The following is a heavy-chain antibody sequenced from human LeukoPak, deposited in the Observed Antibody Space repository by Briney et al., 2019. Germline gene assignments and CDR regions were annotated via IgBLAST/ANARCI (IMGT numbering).Heavy chain of an antibody. Sequence: GASVKVSCKASGYTFTGYYMHWVRQAPGQGLEWMGWINPNSGGTNYAQKFQGWVTMTRDTSISTAYMELSRLRSDDTAVYYCARGVPDYGSGSYYFWFDPWGQGTLVTVPS. CDR3: ARGVPDYGSGSYYFWFDP. CDR1: GYTFTGYY. CDR2: INPNSGGT. D-gene: IGHD3-10*01. J-gene: IGHJ5*02. V-gene: IGHV1-2*04.